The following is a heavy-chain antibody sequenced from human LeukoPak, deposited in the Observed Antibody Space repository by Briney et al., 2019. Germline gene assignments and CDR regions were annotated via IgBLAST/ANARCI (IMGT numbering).Heavy chain of an antibody. D-gene: IGHD3-9*01. Sequence: GGSLRLSCAASGFTFSSYSMNWVRQAAGKGLEWVSYISSSSSTIYYADSVKGRFTISRDNAKNPLYLQMNSLRDEDTAVYYCARDRYDSFDYWGQGTLVTVSS. CDR1: GFTFSSYS. CDR2: ISSSSSTI. J-gene: IGHJ4*02. CDR3: ARDRYDSFDY. V-gene: IGHV3-48*02.